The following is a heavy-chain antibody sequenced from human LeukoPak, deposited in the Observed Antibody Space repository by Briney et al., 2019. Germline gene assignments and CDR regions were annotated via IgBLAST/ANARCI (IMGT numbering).Heavy chain of an antibody. CDR1: GGTFSSYT. D-gene: IGHD5-18*01. Sequence: ASVKVSCKASGGTFSSYTISWVRQAPGQGLEWMGRIIPILGIANYAQKFQGRVTITADKSTSTAYMELSSLRSEDTAVYYCARGYGYSYNDYWGQGTLVTVSS. J-gene: IGHJ4*02. CDR2: IIPILGIA. V-gene: IGHV1-69*02. CDR3: ARGYGYSYNDY.